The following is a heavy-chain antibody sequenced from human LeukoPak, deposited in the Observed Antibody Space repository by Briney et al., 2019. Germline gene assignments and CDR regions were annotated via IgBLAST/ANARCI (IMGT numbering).Heavy chain of an antibody. CDR3: AFGGGSYYGKFDY. D-gene: IGHD1-26*01. Sequence: PGGSLRLSCAASGFTFSSYAMSWVRQAPGKGLEWVAVIWYDGSNKYYADSVKGRFTISRDNSKNTLYLQMNSLRAEDTAVYYCAFGGGSYYGKFDYWGQGTLVTVSS. CDR1: GFTFSSYA. V-gene: IGHV3-33*08. J-gene: IGHJ4*02. CDR2: IWYDGSNK.